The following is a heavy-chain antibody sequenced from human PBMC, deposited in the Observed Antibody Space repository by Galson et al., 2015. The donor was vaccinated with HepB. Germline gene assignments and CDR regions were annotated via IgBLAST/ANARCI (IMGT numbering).Heavy chain of an antibody. D-gene: IGHD1-26*01. CDR1: GLTFSSYT. CDR2: ISSSSSTI. Sequence: SLRLSCAASGLTFSSYTMNWVRQAPGKGLEWVSFISSSSSTIYYADSVKGRFTISRDNAKNSLYLQMNGLSAEDTAVYHCAREGSIRLWSFFDYWGQGTLVTVSS. J-gene: IGHJ4*02. CDR3: AREGSIRLWSFFDY. V-gene: IGHV3-48*01.